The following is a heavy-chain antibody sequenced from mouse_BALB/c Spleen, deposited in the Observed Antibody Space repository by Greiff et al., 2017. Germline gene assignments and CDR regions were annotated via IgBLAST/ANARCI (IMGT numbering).Heavy chain of an antibody. D-gene: IGHD2-1*01. CDR1: GFTFTDYY. CDR3: ARDMGGNYFAWFAY. V-gene: IGHV7-3*02. CDR2: IRNKANGYTT. Sequence: EVQVVESGGGLVQPGGSLRLSCATSGFTFTDYYMSWVRQPPGKALEWLGFIRNKANGYTTEYSASVKGRFTISRDNSQSILYLQMNTLRAEDSATYYCARDMGGNYFAWFAYWGQGTLVTVSA. J-gene: IGHJ3*01.